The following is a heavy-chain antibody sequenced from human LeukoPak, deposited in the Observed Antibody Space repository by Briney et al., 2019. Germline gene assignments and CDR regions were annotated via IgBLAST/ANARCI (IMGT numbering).Heavy chain of an antibody. CDR3: ARVASPSSYWYFDL. CDR1: GGSISSYY. Sequence: SETLSLTCTVPGGSISSYYWSWIRQPAGKGLEWIGRIYTSGSTNYNPSLKSRVTMSVDTSKNQFSLKLSSVTAADTAVYYCARVASPSSYWYFDLWGRGTLVTVSS. V-gene: IGHV4-4*07. CDR2: IYTSGST. J-gene: IGHJ2*01. D-gene: IGHD2-2*01.